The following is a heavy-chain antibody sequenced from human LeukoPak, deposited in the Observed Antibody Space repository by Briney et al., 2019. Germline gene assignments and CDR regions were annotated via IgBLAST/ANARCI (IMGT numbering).Heavy chain of an antibody. D-gene: IGHD2/OR15-2a*01. CDR2: ITANTRGRIT. Sequence: PGGSLRLSCAASGFTFSTSAMSWVRQAPGKGLEWVSGITANTRGRITYYADSVKGRFTISRDSSKDTLYLQMNSLRAEDTAVYFCARGGYFSLDYWGQGTLVTVSS. J-gene: IGHJ4*02. CDR1: GFTFSTSA. V-gene: IGHV3-23*01. CDR3: ARGGYFSLDY.